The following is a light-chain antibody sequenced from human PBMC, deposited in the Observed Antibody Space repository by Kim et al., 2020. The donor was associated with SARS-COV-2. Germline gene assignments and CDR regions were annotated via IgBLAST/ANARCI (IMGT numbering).Light chain of an antibody. Sequence: VAWGQTVRITCQGNSLRTYYASWYQKKPGQAPILFIYGKNPPPSGIPDRFSGSTAGNAASLTITGTQAGDEADYYCNSRDSDDNVVFGGGTQLTVL. CDR3: NSRDSDDNVV. CDR1: SLRTYY. V-gene: IGLV3-19*01. CDR2: GKN. J-gene: IGLJ2*01.